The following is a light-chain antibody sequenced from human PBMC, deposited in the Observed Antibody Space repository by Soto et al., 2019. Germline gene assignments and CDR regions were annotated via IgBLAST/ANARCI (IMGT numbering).Light chain of an antibody. CDR1: QSISGS. CDR3: QQYNTHST. V-gene: IGKV1-5*01. Sequence: TQSPAILSVSPGERATLSCRASQSISGSLAWCTHRPGEAPKPLIYDVSTLESGDPSRFSGFGSGTEFTLTISSMQPDDFATDYCQQYNTHSTFGQGTRLEI. J-gene: IGKJ5*01. CDR2: DVS.